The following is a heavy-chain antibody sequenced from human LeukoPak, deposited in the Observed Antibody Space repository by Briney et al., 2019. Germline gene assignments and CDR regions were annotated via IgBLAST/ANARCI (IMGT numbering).Heavy chain of an antibody. CDR3: ARDGGRREDY. V-gene: IGHV3-21*01. CDR2: ISTSSSYI. D-gene: IGHD2-15*01. CDR1: GFTLSRNS. J-gene: IGHJ4*02. Sequence: GGSLRLSCAASGFTLSRNSMNWVRQAPGKGLEWVSSISTSSSYIYYADSVKGRFTISRDNAKNSLYLQMNSLRAEDTAVYYCARDGGRREDYWGQGALVTVSS.